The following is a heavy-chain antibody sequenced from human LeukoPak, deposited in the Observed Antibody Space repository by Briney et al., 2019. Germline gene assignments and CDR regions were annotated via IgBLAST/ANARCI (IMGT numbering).Heavy chain of an antibody. J-gene: IGHJ6*03. D-gene: IGHD6-19*01. CDR2: INPNSGGT. V-gene: IGHV1-2*02. CDR1: GYTFIGYY. CDR3: ARRAVGNSYYYSMDV. Sequence: ASVKVSCKASGYTFIGYYMHWVRQAPGQGLEWMGWINPNSGGTNYAQKFQGRVTITRNTSISTAFMELSSLRSEDTAVYYCARRAVGNSYYYSMDVWGKGTTVTVSS.